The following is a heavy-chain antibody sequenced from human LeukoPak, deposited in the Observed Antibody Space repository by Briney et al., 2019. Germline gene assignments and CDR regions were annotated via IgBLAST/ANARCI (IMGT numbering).Heavy chain of an antibody. V-gene: IGHV3-7*01. J-gene: IGHJ6*03. CDR3: ARAGRIAALGDRNYYYYYMDV. CDR2: IKQDGSEK. Sequence: TGGSLRLSCAASGFTFSSYWMSWVRQAPGKGLEWVANIKQDGSEKYYVDSVKGRFTISRDNAKNSLYLQMNSLRAEDTAVYYCARAGRIAALGDRNYYYYYMDVWGKGTTVTVSS. D-gene: IGHD6-6*01. CDR1: GFTFSSYW.